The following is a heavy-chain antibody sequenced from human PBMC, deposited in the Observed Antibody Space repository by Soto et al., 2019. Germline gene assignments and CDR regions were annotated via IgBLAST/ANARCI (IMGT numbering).Heavy chain of an antibody. V-gene: IGHV4-59*01. CDR2: IYYSGST. J-gene: IGHJ4*02. Sequence: PSETLSLTCTASGGSIISYYLSWIRQPPGKGLEWIGYIYYSGSTNYNPSLKSRVTISVDTSKNQFSLKLSSVTAADTAVYYCAREVGGNIVDYWGQGTLVTVSS. CDR3: AREVGGNIVDY. D-gene: IGHD2-15*01. CDR1: GGSIISYY.